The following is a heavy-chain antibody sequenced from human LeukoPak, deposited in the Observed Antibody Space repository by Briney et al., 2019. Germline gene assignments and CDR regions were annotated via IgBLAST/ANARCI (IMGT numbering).Heavy chain of an antibody. D-gene: IGHD2-2*01. CDR3: ARAPRRYCSSTSCYYNWFDP. V-gene: IGHV3-30*01. J-gene: IGHJ5*02. Sequence: GGSLRLSCAASGFTFSSYAMHWVRQAPGKGLEWVAVISYDGSNKYYADSVKGRFTISRDNSKNTLYLQMNSLRAEDTAVYYCARAPRRYCSSTSCYYNWFDPWGQGALVTVSS. CDR2: ISYDGSNK. CDR1: GFTFSSYA.